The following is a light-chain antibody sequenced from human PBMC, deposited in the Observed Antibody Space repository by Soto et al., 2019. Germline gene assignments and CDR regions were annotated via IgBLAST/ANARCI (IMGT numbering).Light chain of an antibody. V-gene: IGLV2-14*01. J-gene: IGLJ1*01. CDR1: SSDVGGYNY. CDR3: SSYTRSSTLV. CDR2: EVS. Sequence: QSALTQPDSVSGSPGQSITISCTGTSSDVGGYNYVSWYQQHPGKAPKLMIYEVSNRPSGVSNRFSGSKSGNTAYLTISGLQAEEEADYYCSSYTRSSTLVFGTGTKVTVL.